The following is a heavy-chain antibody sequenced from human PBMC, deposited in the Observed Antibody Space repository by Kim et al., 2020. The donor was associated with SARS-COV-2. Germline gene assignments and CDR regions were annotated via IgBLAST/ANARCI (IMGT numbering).Heavy chain of an antibody. V-gene: IGHV4-4*02. D-gene: IGHD6-19*01. J-gene: IGHJ4*02. CDR1: GGSISSSNW. Sequence: SGTLSLTCAVSGGSISSSNWWSWVRQPPGKGLEWIGEIYHSGSTNYNPSLKSRVTISVDKSKNQFSLKLSSVTAADTAVYYCARLQSGWIRPKVEDYWGQGTLVTVSS. CDR2: IYHSGST. CDR3: ARLQSGWIRPKVEDY.